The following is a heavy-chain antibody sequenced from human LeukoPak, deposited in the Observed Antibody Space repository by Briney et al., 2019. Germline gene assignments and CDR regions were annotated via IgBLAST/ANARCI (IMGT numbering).Heavy chain of an antibody. CDR2: IHYSGST. V-gene: IGHV4-59*12. Sequence: SEPLPLTCTVSGGSFSSYYWSLVRPSPGKGLEWIGYIHYSGSTNNNPSLKSRVAISLDTYKNQFSLQLDSVTVADTAVYYCARDSTKTASPDAFDVWGHGTLVAVSS. CDR1: GGSFSSYY. J-gene: IGHJ3*01. CDR3: ARDSTKTASPDAFDV. D-gene: IGHD5/OR15-5a*01.